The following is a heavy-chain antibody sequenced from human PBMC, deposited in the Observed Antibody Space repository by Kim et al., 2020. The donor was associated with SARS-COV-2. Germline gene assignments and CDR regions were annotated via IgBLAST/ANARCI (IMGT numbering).Heavy chain of an antibody. V-gene: IGHV3-23*01. Sequence: ADSAKGRFTISRDNSKSTLYLQMNSLRAEDTAVYYCAKKGSGTYHNWFDPWGQGTLVTVSS. J-gene: IGHJ5*02. D-gene: IGHD3-10*01. CDR3: AKKGSGTYHNWFDP.